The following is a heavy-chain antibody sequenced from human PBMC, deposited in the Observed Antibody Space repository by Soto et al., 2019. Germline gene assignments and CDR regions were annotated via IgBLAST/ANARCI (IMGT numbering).Heavy chain of an antibody. CDR1: GGSISSSSYY. D-gene: IGHD3-22*01. CDR2: IFYSGST. Sequence: SETLSLTCTVSGGSISSSSYYWGWIRQPPGKGLEWIGSIFYSGSTYYNPSLKSRVTISVDTSKNQFSLKLISVTAADTAVYYCARLGTYYYDSSGYFYFYYWGQGTLVTVSS. CDR3: ARLGTYYYDSSGYFYFYY. V-gene: IGHV4-39*01. J-gene: IGHJ4*02.